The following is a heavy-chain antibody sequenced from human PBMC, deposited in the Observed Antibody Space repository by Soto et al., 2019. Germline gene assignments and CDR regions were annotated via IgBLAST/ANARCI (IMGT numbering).Heavy chain of an antibody. D-gene: IGHD4-4*01. J-gene: IGHJ5*02. V-gene: IGHV4-30-2*01. CDR3: ARDVNYPDRRHHNSWFDP. Sequence: PSETLSLTCAVSGGSISSGGYSWSWIRQPPGKGLEWIGYIYHSGSTYYNPSLKSRVTISVDTSKNQFSLKLSSVTAADTAVYYCARDVNYPDRRHHNSWFDPWGQGTLVTVSS. CDR2: IYHSGST. CDR1: GGSISSGGYS.